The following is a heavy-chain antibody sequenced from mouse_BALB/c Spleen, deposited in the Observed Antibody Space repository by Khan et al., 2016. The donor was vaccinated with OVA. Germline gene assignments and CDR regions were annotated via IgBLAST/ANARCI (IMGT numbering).Heavy chain of an antibody. CDR3: ARRFRTAYPLCYNAMDY. J-gene: IGHJ4*01. CDR2: INTNTGEP. CDR1: GYTFTNYG. D-gene: IGHD1-2*01. V-gene: IGHV9-3*02. Sequence: QIQLVQSGPELKKPGETVKISCKASGYTFTNYGMNWVKQAPGKGLKWMGWINTNTGEPTYAEEFKGRFAFSLETSASTAYLQINNLKNEDTATFCCARRFRTAYPLCYNAMDYWGQGTSVTVSS.